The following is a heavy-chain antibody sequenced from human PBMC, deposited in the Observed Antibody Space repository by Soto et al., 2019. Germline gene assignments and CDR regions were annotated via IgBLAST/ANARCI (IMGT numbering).Heavy chain of an antibody. CDR3: ARHADYGDRGLGFHL. CDR1: GGPVRGCVSW. V-gene: IGHV4-39*01. Sequence: QLQESGPGLVKPAGTRSFRANAFGGPVRGCVSWWGGIGRPPGKGLEWVGRVFHSGGNRDNPSLRSHLTISIDTSKNQGSLRLTSVTAADTAVYYCARHADYGDRGLGFHLWGQGAMVTVSS. CDR2: VFHSGGN. J-gene: IGHJ3*01. D-gene: IGHD4-17*01.